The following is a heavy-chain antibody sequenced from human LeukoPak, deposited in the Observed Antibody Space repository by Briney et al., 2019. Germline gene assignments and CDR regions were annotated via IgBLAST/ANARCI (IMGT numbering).Heavy chain of an antibody. CDR3: ARYSLYDYVWGSHRQAFAFDY. D-gene: IGHD3-16*02. Sequence: SETLSPTCTVSGGSISSFYWSWIRRPPGKGLEWIGSIYYSGRTNYNPSLTSRVTMSVDTSKNQFSLKLSSVTAADTAVYYCARYSLYDYVWGSHRQAFAFDYWGQGTLVTVSS. V-gene: IGHV4-59*01. J-gene: IGHJ4*02. CDR2: IYYSGRT. CDR1: GGSISSFY.